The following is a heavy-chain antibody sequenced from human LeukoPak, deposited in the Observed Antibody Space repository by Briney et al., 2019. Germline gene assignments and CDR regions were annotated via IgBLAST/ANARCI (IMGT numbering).Heavy chain of an antibody. CDR1: GFTFSNYV. Sequence: GGSLRLSCAASGFTFSNYVVSWVRQAPGKGLEWVSAISGSGGSTYYADSVKGQFTISRDNSKNTLYLQMNSLRAEDTAVYYCAKGLDCFDYWGQGTLVTVSS. D-gene: IGHD6-19*01. CDR3: AKGLDCFDY. J-gene: IGHJ4*02. V-gene: IGHV3-23*01. CDR2: ISGSGGST.